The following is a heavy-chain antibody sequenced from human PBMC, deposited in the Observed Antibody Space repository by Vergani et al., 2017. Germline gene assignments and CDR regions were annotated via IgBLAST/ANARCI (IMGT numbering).Heavy chain of an antibody. Sequence: QVQLVQSGAEVKKPGSSVKVSCKASGGTFSSYAISWVRQATGQGLEWMGRIIPIFGTANYAQKFQGRVTITADESTSTAYLERSSRRSEDTAVYYCARGNGLWSGYYSYWGQGTLVTVSS. V-gene: IGHV1-69*18. CDR1: GGTFSSYA. CDR2: IIPIFGTA. J-gene: IGHJ4*02. D-gene: IGHD3-3*01. CDR3: ARGNGLWSGYYSY.